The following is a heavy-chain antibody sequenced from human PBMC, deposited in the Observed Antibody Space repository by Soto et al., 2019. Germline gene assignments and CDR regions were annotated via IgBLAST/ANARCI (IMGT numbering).Heavy chain of an antibody. J-gene: IGHJ4*02. Sequence: EVQLVESGGGLVHPGGSLRLSCATSGFTFSSYEMTWVRQAPGKGLEWVSYISDSGNIIYYADSVKGRFTISRDDAKNSLYLPMSSLRAEDTALYYCVRIGAGGWDIPFDYWGQGTPVTVSS. CDR1: GFTFSSYE. CDR2: ISDSGNII. D-gene: IGHD6-19*01. CDR3: VRIGAGGWDIPFDY. V-gene: IGHV3-48*03.